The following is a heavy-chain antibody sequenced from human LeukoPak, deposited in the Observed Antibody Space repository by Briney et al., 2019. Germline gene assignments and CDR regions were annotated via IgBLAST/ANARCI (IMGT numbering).Heavy chain of an antibody. CDR3: ARLLYYDSSGYYYGPFDY. Sequence: GESLKISCKASGYSFISYWIGWVRQMPGKGLEWMGIIYRGDSDTRYSPSFQGQVTISADKSISTAYLQWSSLKASDTAVYYSARLLYYDSSGYYYGPFDYWGQGTLVTVSS. CDR1: GYSFISYW. V-gene: IGHV5-51*01. D-gene: IGHD3-22*01. CDR2: IYRGDSDT. J-gene: IGHJ4*02.